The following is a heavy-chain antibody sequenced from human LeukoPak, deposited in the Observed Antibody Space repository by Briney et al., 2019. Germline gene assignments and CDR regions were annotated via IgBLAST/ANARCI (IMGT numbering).Heavy chain of an antibody. V-gene: IGHV4-38-2*02. CDR3: ARDRLELRNWFDP. CDR2: IYHSGST. Sequence: PSETLSLTCAVSGYSISSGYYWGWIRQPPGKGLEWIGSIYHSGSTYYNPSLKSRVTISVDTSKNQFSLKLSSVTAADTAVYYCARDRLELRNWFDPWGQGTLVTVSS. J-gene: IGHJ5*02. D-gene: IGHD5-24*01. CDR1: GYSISSGYY.